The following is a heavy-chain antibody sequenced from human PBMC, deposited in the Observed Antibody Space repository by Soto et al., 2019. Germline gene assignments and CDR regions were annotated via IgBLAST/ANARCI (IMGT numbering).Heavy chain of an antibody. CDR2: IIPILGIA. CDR1: GGTFSSYT. Sequence: ASVKVSCKASGGTFSSYTISWARQAPGQGLEWMGRIIPILGIANYAQKFQGRVTITADKSTSTAYMELSSLRSEDTAVYYCARVSYYYDSSGYSLPSNAFDIWGQGTMVTVSS. J-gene: IGHJ3*02. D-gene: IGHD3-22*01. V-gene: IGHV1-69*02. CDR3: ARVSYYYDSSGYSLPSNAFDI.